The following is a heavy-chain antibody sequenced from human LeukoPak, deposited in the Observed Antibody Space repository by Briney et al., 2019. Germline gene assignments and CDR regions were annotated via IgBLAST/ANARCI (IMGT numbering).Heavy chain of an antibody. CDR2: IYSDGSTT. D-gene: IGHD3-10*01. CDR3: ARVADGSGSPFDY. CDR1: GFTFSSYW. Sequence: GGSLRLSCAASGFTFSSYWMHWVRQAPGKGLEWVSLIYSDGSTTRYVDSVKGRFTISRDNAKNTLYLQVNSLRAEDTAVYYCARVADGSGSPFDYWGQGTLVTVSS. J-gene: IGHJ4*02. V-gene: IGHV3-74*01.